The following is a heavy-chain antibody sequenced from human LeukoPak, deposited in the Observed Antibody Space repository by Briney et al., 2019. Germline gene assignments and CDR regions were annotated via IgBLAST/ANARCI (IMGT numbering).Heavy chain of an antibody. CDR3: ARDLRYGDLPLG. Sequence: GGSLRLSCAASGFTFSSYSMNWVRQAPGKGLEWVSYISSSSSTIYYADSVKGRFTISRDNAKNSLYLQMNSLRAEGTAVYYCARDLRYGDLPLGWGQGTLVTVSS. D-gene: IGHD4-17*01. CDR1: GFTFSSYS. J-gene: IGHJ4*02. CDR2: ISSSSSTI. V-gene: IGHV3-48*01.